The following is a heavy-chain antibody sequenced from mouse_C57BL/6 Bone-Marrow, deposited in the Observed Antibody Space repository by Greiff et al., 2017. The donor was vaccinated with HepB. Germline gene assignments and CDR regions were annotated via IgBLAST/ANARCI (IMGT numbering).Heavy chain of an antibody. CDR2: IWSGGST. CDR1: GFSLTSYG. Sequence: QVHVKQSGPGLVQPSQSLSITCTVSGFSLTSYGVHWVRQSPGKGLEWLGVIWSGGSTDYNAAFISRLSISKDNSKSQVFFKMNSLQADDTAIYYCARNYPSDDYAMDYWGQGTSVTVSS. J-gene: IGHJ4*01. V-gene: IGHV2-2*01. CDR3: ARNYPSDDYAMDY.